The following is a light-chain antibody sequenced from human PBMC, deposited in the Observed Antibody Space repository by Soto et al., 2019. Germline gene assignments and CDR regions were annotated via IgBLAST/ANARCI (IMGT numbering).Light chain of an antibody. V-gene: IGKV1-6*01. CDR2: AAS. J-gene: IGKJ1*01. CDR1: QGIRND. CDR3: LQDYNYPWT. Sequence: AIQMTQSPSSLSASVGDRVTITCRASQGIRNDLGWYQQKPGKAPKLLIYAASSLESGVPSRFSGRGSGTDFTLTISSLQPEDFATYYCLQDYNYPWTFGQGTKVEIK.